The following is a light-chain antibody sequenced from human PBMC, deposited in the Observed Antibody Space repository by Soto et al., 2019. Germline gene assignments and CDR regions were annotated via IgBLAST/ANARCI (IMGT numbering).Light chain of an antibody. Sequence: QPVLTQSPSASASLGASVKLTCTRSSGHSNYAIAWHQQQSEKGTRYLMKLNSDGSHSKGDGIPDRFSGSSSGAERYLTISSLQSEDEADYYCQTWGSGIVVFGGGTKLTVL. CDR2: LNSDGSH. V-gene: IGLV4-69*01. CDR3: QTWGSGIVV. J-gene: IGLJ2*01. CDR1: SGHSNYA.